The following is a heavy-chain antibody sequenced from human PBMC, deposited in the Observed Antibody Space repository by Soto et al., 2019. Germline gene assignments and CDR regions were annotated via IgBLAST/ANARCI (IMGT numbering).Heavy chain of an antibody. J-gene: IGHJ4*02. CDR1: GGSVSSGSYY. CDR3: ARDPPIMITFGGPTVKTGDFDY. D-gene: IGHD3-16*01. CDR2: IYYSGST. Sequence: SETLSLTCTVSGGSVSSGSYYWSWIRQPPGKGLEWIGYIYYSGSTNYNPSLKSRVTISVDTSKNKFSLKLSSVTAADTAVYYCARDPPIMITFGGPTVKTGDFDYWGQGTLVTVSS. V-gene: IGHV4-61*01.